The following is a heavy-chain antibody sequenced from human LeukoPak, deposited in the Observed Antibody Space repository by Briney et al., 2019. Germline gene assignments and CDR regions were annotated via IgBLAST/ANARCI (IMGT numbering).Heavy chain of an antibody. CDR3: ARNYYYDSTGYPDAFDI. V-gene: IGHV3-7*01. CDR1: GITFSSYW. D-gene: IGHD3-22*01. J-gene: IGHJ3*02. CDR2: IQQDGSEK. Sequence: PGGSLRLSCAASGITFSSYWMSWVRQAPGKGLEWVASIQQDGSEKPYVDSVEGRFTISRDNVKYSLFLQMNSLRAEDTAVYYCARNYYYDSTGYPDAFDIWGQGTMVTVSS.